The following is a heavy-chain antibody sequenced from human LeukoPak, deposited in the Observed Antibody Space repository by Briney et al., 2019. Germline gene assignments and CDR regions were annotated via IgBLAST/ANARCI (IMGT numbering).Heavy chain of an antibody. CDR2: IYHSGST. D-gene: IGHD6-13*01. J-gene: IGHJ1*01. CDR3: ARDSGAAQL. V-gene: IGHV4-30-2*01. CDR1: GGSISSGGYY. Sequence: PSQTLSLTCTVSGGSISSGGYYWSWIRQPPGKGLEWIGYIYHSGSTYYNPSLKSRVTISVDRSKNQFSLKLSSVTAADTAVYYCARDSGAAQLWGQGTLVTVSS.